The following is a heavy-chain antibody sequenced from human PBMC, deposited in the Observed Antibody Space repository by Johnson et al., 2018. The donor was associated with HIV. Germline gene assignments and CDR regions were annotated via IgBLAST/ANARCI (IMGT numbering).Heavy chain of an antibody. V-gene: IGHV3-66*03. CDR3: ARALEGDAFDI. CDR2: IYSGGST. Sequence: MQLVESGGGLIQPGGSLRLSCVASGFTVRKGLEWVSVIYSGGSTYYADSVKGRFTISRDNSKNTLYLQMNSLRAEDTAVYYCARALEGDAFDIWGQGTMVTVSS. J-gene: IGHJ3*02. CDR1: GFTVR. D-gene: IGHD5-24*01.